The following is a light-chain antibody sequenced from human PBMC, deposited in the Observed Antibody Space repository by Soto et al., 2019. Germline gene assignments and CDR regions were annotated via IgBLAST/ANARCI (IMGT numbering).Light chain of an antibody. CDR1: QTFVSSY. CDR2: GAS. J-gene: IGKJ5*01. CDR3: QQYGSSPPIT. V-gene: IGKV3-20*01. Sequence: EIVLTQSPGTLSLSPGHRATLSCRASQTFVSSYLAWYQQKPGQAPRLLIYGASSRATGIPDRFSGSGSGTDFTLTISRLEPEDFAVYYCQQYGSSPPITFGQGTRLETK.